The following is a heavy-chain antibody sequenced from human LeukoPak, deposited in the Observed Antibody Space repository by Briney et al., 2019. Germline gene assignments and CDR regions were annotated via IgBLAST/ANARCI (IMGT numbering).Heavy chain of an antibody. CDR1: GGSISSGSDY. D-gene: IGHD1-26*01. Sequence: SETLSLTCTVSGGSISSGSDYWRWIRQPGGKGLEWIGRIYTSGSTNYNPSLKSRVTISVDTSKNQFSLKLSSVTAADTAVYYCARANGSHRDAFDIWGQGTMVTVSS. V-gene: IGHV4-61*02. CDR2: IYTSGST. CDR3: ARANGSHRDAFDI. J-gene: IGHJ3*02.